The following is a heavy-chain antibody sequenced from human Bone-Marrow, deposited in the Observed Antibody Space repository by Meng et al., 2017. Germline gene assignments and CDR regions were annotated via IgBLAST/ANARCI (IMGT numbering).Heavy chain of an antibody. CDR1: GFTFSSYG. CDR2: ISYDGSNK. Sequence: GESLKISCAASGFTFSSYGMHWVRQAPGKGLEWVAVISYDGSNKYYADSVKGRFTISRDNSKNTLYLQMNSLRAEDTAVYYCARGVLRYFDWLSQGGDYWGQGTLVTVSS. CDR3: ARGVLRYFDWLSQGGDY. V-gene: IGHV3-30*19. D-gene: IGHD3-9*01. J-gene: IGHJ4*02.